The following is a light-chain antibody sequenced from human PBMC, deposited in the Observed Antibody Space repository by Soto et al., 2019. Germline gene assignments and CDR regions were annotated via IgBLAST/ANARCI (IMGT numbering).Light chain of an antibody. Sequence: EFVLTQSPGTLSLSPGEGATLSCRASQSVSSTYLAWYQHKPGQAPRLLIYGASSRATGIPDRFSGSGSGTDFTLTISRLEPEDFAVYYCQQYRSSPPLFTFGPGTKVDIK. V-gene: IGKV3-20*01. CDR1: QSVSSTY. CDR2: GAS. J-gene: IGKJ3*01. CDR3: QQYRSSPPLFT.